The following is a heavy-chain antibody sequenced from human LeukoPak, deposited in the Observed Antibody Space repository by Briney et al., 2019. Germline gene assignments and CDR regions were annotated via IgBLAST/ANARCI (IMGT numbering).Heavy chain of an antibody. CDR2: IDCSGST. J-gene: IGHJ3*02. V-gene: IGHV4-31*03. Sequence: SQTLSLTCTVSGCSISSGGYYWSWIRQHPGKGLEWIGYIDCSGSTYYNPSLKSRVTITVDTSKNQFSVKLSSVSAADTAVYYCARVGAGTRAFDIWGQGTMVTVSS. CDR1: GCSISSGGYY. D-gene: IGHD3/OR15-3a*01. CDR3: ARVGAGTRAFDI.